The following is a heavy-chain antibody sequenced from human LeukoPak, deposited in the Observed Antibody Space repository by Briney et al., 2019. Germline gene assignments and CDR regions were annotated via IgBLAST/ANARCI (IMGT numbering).Heavy chain of an antibody. V-gene: IGHV3-23*01. J-gene: IGHJ4*02. Sequence: PGGSLRLSCAASGFIFSSYAMTWVRQAPGKGLEWVSGISGSGGNTYYADSVKGRFTISRGNSKNTLYLQMNSLRAEDTAVYYCAKDRHYMGSWYGAGDSWGQGTLVTVSS. CDR3: AKDRHYMGSWYGAGDS. CDR2: ISGSGGNT. CDR1: GFIFSSYA. D-gene: IGHD6-13*01.